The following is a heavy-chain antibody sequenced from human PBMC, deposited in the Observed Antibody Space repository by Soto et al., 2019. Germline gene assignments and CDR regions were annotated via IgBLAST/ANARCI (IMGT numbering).Heavy chain of an antibody. CDR2: IYYSGST. CDR1: GGSISSGGYY. CDR3: ARSPSWGGMDV. J-gene: IGHJ6*02. D-gene: IGHD1-26*01. Sequence: QVQLQESGPGLVKPSQTLSLTCTVSGGSISSGGYYWSWIRQHPGKGLEWIGYIYYSGSTYYNPFFKGRVTISVDTSKNQFSLKLSSVTAADTAVYYCARSPSWGGMDVWGQGTTVTVSS. V-gene: IGHV4-31*03.